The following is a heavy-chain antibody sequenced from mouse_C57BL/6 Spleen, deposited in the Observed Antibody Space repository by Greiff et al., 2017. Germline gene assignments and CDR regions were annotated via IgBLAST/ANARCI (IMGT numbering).Heavy chain of an antibody. CDR3: AAGGYYGPAWFAY. CDR1: GYTFTDYY. D-gene: IGHD1-2*01. J-gene: IGHJ3*01. CDR2: INPNNGGT. Sequence: VQLQQSGPELVKPGASVKISCKASGYTFTDYYMNWVKQSHGKSLEWIGDINPNNGGTSYNQKFKGKATLTVDKSSSTAYMELRSLTSEDSAVYYCAAGGYYGPAWFAYWGQGTLVTVSA. V-gene: IGHV1-26*01.